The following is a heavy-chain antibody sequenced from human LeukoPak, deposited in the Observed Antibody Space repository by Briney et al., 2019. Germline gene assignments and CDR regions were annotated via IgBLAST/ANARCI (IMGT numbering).Heavy chain of an antibody. CDR1: GYTFTNYA. J-gene: IGHJ4*02. V-gene: IGHV1-3*03. CDR2: INTGNGNT. CDR3: ARTYYPYYFDY. D-gene: IGHD3-10*01. Sequence: ASVKVSCKASGYTFTNYAMHWVRQAPGQRLEWMGWINTGNGNTKYSQEFQGRVTITRDTSANTAYMELSSLRSEDTAVYYCARTYYPYYFDYWGQGTLVTVSS.